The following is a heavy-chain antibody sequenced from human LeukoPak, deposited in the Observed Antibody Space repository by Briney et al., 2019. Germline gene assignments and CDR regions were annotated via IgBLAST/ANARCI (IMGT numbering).Heavy chain of an antibody. Sequence: GGSLRLSCAASAFTFRNYAMSWVRQAPGKGLEWVSTISGNGGRTYDADSVKGRFTISRDNSKNTLYLQMNSLRAKDTAVYYCAKSPALRLNWFDPWGQGTLVTVSS. CDR2: ISGNGGRT. V-gene: IGHV3-23*01. CDR1: AFTFRNYA. J-gene: IGHJ5*02. CDR3: AKSPALRLNWFDP. D-gene: IGHD5-12*01.